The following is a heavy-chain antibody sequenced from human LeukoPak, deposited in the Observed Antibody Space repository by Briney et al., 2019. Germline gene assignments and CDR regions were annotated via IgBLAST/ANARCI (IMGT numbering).Heavy chain of an antibody. D-gene: IGHD1-1*01. CDR1: GYTFNSHD. J-gene: IGHJ4*02. CDR3: ARGYSPTLRTTGNDY. V-gene: IGHV1-8*01. Sequence: ASVKVSCKASGYTFNSHDINWVRQATGQGLEWMGWLNPYSGNTGYAQKFQGRVTMTRDTSINTAYLEFYSLRSEDTAVYYCARGYSPTLRTTGNDYWGQGTLVTVSS. CDR2: LNPYSGNT.